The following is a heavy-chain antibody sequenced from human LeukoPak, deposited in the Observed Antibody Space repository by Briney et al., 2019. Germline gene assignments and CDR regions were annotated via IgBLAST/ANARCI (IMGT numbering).Heavy chain of an antibody. D-gene: IGHD6-19*01. Sequence: GASVKVSCKASGYTFTSYGISWVRQAPGQGLEWMGWISAYNGNTNYAQKLQGRVTMTTDTSTSTAYMELRSLRSDGTAVYYCARSPGYSSGWYGVHAFDIWGQGTMVTVSS. V-gene: IGHV1-18*01. CDR3: ARSPGYSSGWYGVHAFDI. J-gene: IGHJ3*02. CDR2: ISAYNGNT. CDR1: GYTFTSYG.